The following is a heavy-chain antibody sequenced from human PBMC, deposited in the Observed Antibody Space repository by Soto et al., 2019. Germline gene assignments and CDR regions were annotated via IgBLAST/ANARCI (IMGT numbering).Heavy chain of an antibody. J-gene: IGHJ5*02. D-gene: IGHD1-1*01. CDR3: VQGRYPTMATPLDH. V-gene: IGHV3-9*01. Sequence: PXGSLILSCSAPGCTFDNCAMHWVRQAPGKGLEWVSGISWDSTTVGYADSVKGRFTISRDDAKNSLYLQMNSLRREDTALYYCVQGRYPTMATPLDHWGQGTLVTVSS. CDR1: GCTFDNCA. CDR2: ISWDSTTV.